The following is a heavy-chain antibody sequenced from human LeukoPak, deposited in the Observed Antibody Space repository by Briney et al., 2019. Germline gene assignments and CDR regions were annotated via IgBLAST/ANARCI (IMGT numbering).Heavy chain of an antibody. V-gene: IGHV3-74*01. CDR3: ARSHSGSYHNYFDY. CDR2: INSDGSST. Sequence: PGGSLRLSCAASGFTFSSYWMHWVRQAPGKGLVWVSCINSDGSSTSYADSVKGRFTISRDNAKNTLYVQMNSLRAEDTAVYYCARSHSGSYHNYFDYWGQGTLVTVSS. D-gene: IGHD1-26*01. CDR1: GFTFSSYW. J-gene: IGHJ4*02.